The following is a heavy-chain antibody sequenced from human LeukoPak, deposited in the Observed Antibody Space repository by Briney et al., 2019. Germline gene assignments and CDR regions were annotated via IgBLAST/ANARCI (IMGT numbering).Heavy chain of an antibody. J-gene: IGHJ6*03. D-gene: IGHD5-18*01. V-gene: IGHV4-59*13. CDR2: IYYSGST. Sequence: KPSETLSRTCNVSGGSISSYYLSWIRQPPGNGLEWLGYIYYSGSTNYKSSLKSRVTISVDTSKNQFSLKLSSVTAADTAVYYCARTTEGGYSYGYFYYYYMDVWGKGTTVTISS. CDR1: GGSISSYY. CDR3: ARTTEGGYSYGYFYYYYMDV.